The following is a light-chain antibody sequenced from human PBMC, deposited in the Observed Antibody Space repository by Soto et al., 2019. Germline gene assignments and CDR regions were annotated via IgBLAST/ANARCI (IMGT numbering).Light chain of an antibody. CDR1: QTISSW. V-gene: IGKV1-5*03. CDR3: QHYNSYSEA. Sequence: DIQMTQSPSTLSGSVGDRVTITCRASQTISSWLAWYQQKPGKAPKLLIYKASTLKSGVPSRFSGSGSGTEFTLTISSLQPDDFATYYCQHYNSYSEAFGHGTKVEIX. CDR2: KAS. J-gene: IGKJ1*01.